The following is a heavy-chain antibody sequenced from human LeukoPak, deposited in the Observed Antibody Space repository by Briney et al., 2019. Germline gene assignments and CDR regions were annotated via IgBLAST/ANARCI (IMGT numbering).Heavy chain of an antibody. CDR2: ISAYNGNT. Sequence: ASVKVSCKASGYTFTSYGISWVRQAPGQGLEWMGWISAYNGNTNYAQKLQGRVTMTRDTSISTAYMELSRLRSDDTAVYYCARDSSGFWSGYYNRDYYYYYMDVWGKGTTVTVSS. CDR1: GYTFTSYG. D-gene: IGHD3-3*01. J-gene: IGHJ6*03. CDR3: ARDSSGFWSGYYNRDYYYYYMDV. V-gene: IGHV1-18*01.